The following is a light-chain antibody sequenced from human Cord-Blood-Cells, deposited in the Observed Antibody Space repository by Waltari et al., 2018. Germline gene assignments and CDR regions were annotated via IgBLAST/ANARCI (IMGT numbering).Light chain of an antibody. CDR3: QSYDSSLSGVV. J-gene: IGLJ2*01. CDR2: GNS. CDR1: SPNIGAGYE. V-gene: IGLV1-40*01. Sequence: QSVLTQPPSVSGAPGQRITIPRTGSSPNIGAGYELTWYQQLPGTAPKLLIYGNSNRPSGVPDRFSGSKSGTSASLAITGLQAEDEADYYCQSYDSSLSGVVFGGGTKLTVL.